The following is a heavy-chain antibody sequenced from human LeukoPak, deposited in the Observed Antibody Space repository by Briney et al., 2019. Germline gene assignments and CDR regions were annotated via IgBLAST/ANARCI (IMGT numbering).Heavy chain of an antibody. J-gene: IGHJ3*02. D-gene: IGHD2-8*01. Sequence: SGGSLRLSCAASGFTFSSYAMSWVRQAPGKGLEWVSTISGSGGRTYYADSVKGRFTISRDNSNNTLSLQMTSLRAEDTAVYYCAREQWSDAFDIWGQGTMVTVSS. CDR1: GFTFSSYA. CDR2: ISGSGGRT. CDR3: AREQWSDAFDI. V-gene: IGHV3-23*01.